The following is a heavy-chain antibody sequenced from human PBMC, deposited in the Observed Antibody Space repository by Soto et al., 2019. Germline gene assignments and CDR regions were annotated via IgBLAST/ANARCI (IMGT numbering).Heavy chain of an antibody. CDR2: INHSGST. CDR1: GGSFSGYY. D-gene: IGHD3-22*01. J-gene: IGHJ6*02. Sequence: PSETLSLTCAVYGGSFSGYYWSWIRQPPGKGLEWIGEINHSGSTNYNPSLKGRVTISVDTSKNQFSLKLSSVTAADTAVYYCARGVVVSGQYYYYGMDVWGQGTTVTVSS. V-gene: IGHV4-34*01. CDR3: ARGVVVSGQYYYYGMDV.